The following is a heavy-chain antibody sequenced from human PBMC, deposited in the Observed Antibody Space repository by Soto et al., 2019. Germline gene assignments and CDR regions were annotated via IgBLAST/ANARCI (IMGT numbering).Heavy chain of an antibody. V-gene: IGHV4-34*01. J-gene: IGHJ6*02. D-gene: IGHD4-17*01. Sequence: SETLSLTCAVYGGSFSGYYWSWIRQPPGKGLEWIGEINHSGSTNYNPSLKSRVTISVDTSKNQFSLKLSSVTAAYTAVYYCARGEDYGTSYYYYGMDVWGQGTTVTVSS. CDR2: INHSGST. CDR1: GGSFSGYY. CDR3: ARGEDYGTSYYYYGMDV.